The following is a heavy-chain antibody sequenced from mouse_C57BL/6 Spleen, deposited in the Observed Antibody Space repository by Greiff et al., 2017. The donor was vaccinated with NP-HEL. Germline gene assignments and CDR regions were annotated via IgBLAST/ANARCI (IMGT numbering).Heavy chain of an antibody. V-gene: IGHV1-82*01. CDR3: ARSYDDGYYDYAMDY. Sequence: VQLQQSGPELVKPGASVKISCKASGYAFSSSWMNWVKQRPGKGLEWIGRIYPGDGDTNYNGKFKGKATLTADKSSSTAYMQLSSLTSEDSAVYFCARSYDDGYYDYAMDYWGQGTSVTVSS. CDR1: GYAFSSSW. D-gene: IGHD2-3*01. CDR2: IYPGDGDT. J-gene: IGHJ4*01.